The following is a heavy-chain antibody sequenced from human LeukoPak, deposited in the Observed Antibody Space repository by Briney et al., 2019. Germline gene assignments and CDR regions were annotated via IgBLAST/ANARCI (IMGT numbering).Heavy chain of an antibody. J-gene: IGHJ4*02. V-gene: IGHV4-38-2*02. D-gene: IGHD3-22*01. Sequence: SETLSLTCAVSSYSISSGYYWGWIRQPPGKGLEWIGSIYHSGSTYYNPSLKSRVTISVDTSKNQFSLKLSSVTAADTAVYYCARETSYYYDSSGYSLFDYWGQGTLVTVSS. CDR1: SYSISSGYY. CDR2: IYHSGST. CDR3: ARETSYYYDSSGYSLFDY.